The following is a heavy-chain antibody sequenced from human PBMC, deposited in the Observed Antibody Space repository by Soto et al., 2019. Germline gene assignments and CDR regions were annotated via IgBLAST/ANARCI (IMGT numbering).Heavy chain of an antibody. Sequence: GGSLRLSCAASGFTFSSYAMSWVRQAPGKGLEWVSAISGSGGSTYYADSVKGRFTISRDTSKNTLYLKMNSLRAEDTAVYYCARTQYYYDSSGYYHFDYWGQGTLVTVSS. CDR2: ISGSGGST. CDR3: ARTQYYYDSSGYYHFDY. CDR1: GFTFSSYA. D-gene: IGHD3-22*01. J-gene: IGHJ4*02. V-gene: IGHV3-23*01.